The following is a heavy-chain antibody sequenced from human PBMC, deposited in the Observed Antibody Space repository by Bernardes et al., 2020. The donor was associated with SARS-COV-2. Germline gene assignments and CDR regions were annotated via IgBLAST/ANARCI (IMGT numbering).Heavy chain of an antibody. CDR1: GFSLNSSESSGSEMC. CDR2: IDSDDDK. CDR3: ARTDITYVISGYYYRSFDY. V-gene: IGHV2-70*01. D-gene: IGHD3-22*01. Sequence: SGPTLVKLTQTLTLTCAFSGFSLNSSESSGSEMCVSWIRQPPGKALEWLALIDSDDDKYYNTSLRSRLTISKDTSKNQVVLTMTNMDPVDTATYYCARTDITYVISGYYYRSFDYWGQGTPVTGSS. J-gene: IGHJ4*02.